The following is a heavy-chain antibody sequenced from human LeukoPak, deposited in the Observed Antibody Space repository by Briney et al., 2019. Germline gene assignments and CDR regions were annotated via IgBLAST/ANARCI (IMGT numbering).Heavy chain of an antibody. Sequence: SVKVSCKASGGTFSSYAISWVRQAPGQGLEWMGGIIPIFGTANYAQKFQGRVTITANESTSTAYMELSSLRSEDTAVYYCARSSSSWYYFDYWGQGTLVTVSS. CDR3: ARSSSSWYYFDY. V-gene: IGHV1-69*13. CDR2: IIPIFGTA. J-gene: IGHJ4*02. D-gene: IGHD6-13*01. CDR1: GGTFSSYA.